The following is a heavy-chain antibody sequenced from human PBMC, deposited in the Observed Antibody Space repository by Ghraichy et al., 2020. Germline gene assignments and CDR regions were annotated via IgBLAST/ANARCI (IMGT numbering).Heavy chain of an antibody. D-gene: IGHD1-26*01. V-gene: IGHV4-38-2*02. Sequence: ETLSLTCTVSGYSISSGYYWGWIRQSPGKGLEWIGSIHYSGSTYNNPSLKSRVIISVDTSKNQFFLKVSSVTAADTAVYHCARDRSRYTGSYYYYYGIDVWGQGTTVTVSS. J-gene: IGHJ6*02. CDR1: GYSISSGYY. CDR3: ARDRSRYTGSYYYYYGIDV. CDR2: IHYSGST.